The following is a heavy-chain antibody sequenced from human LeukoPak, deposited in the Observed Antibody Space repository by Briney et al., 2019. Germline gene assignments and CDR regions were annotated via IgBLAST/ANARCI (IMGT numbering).Heavy chain of an antibody. CDR2: ISYDGSNK. CDR1: GFTFSSYA. J-gene: IGHJ6*02. V-gene: IGHV3-30-3*01. D-gene: IGHD3-9*01. CDR3: AGYDILTGYPLYYYYGMDV. Sequence: GRPLRLSCAASGFTFSSYAMHWVRQAPGKGLEWLAVISYDGSNKYYADSVKGRFTISRYNSKNTLYLQMNSLRAEDTAVYYCAGYDILTGYPLYYYYGMDVWGQGTTVTVSS.